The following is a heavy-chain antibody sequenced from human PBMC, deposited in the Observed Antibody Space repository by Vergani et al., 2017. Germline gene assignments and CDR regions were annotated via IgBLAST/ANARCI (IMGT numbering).Heavy chain of an antibody. D-gene: IGHD6-13*01. Sequence: QVQPVQSGAEVKKPGASVKVSCKASGYTFTGYYMHWVRQAPGQGLEWMGWINPNSGGTNYAQKFQGRVTMTRDTSISTAYMELSRLRSDDTAVYYCARTTRCSSSWYYFDYWGQGTLVTVSS. CDR2: INPNSGGT. J-gene: IGHJ4*02. CDR1: GYTFTGYY. CDR3: ARTTRCSSSWYYFDY. V-gene: IGHV1-2*02.